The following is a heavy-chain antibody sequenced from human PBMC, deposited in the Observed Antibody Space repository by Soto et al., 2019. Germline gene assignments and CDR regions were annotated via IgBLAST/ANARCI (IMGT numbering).Heavy chain of an antibody. D-gene: IGHD5-12*01. CDR1: GYTFADFY. CDR2: MNPDSGVT. J-gene: IGHJ4*02. V-gene: IGHV1-2*02. Sequence: SVKGSCKTSGYTFADFYIHCGRQAPGQGLEWMGWMNPDSGVTDLAQKFRGRVTMARDTSTKTAYLALDRLTSEDNGVYYCARDPQRRDGYNFDSWGRGTLVTVSS. CDR3: ARDPQRRDGYNFDS.